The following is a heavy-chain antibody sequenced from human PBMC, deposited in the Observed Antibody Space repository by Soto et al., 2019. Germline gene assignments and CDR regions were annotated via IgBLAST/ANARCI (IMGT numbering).Heavy chain of an antibody. D-gene: IGHD6-13*01. V-gene: IGHV5-10-1*01. CDR1: GYSFTSYW. Sequence: PGESLKISCKGSGYSFTSYWISWVRQMPGKGLEWMGRIDPSDSYTNYSPSFQGHVTISADKSISTAYLQWSSLKASDTAMYYCAIWDPPIAAAGTDYYYGMDVWGQGTTVTVSS. CDR2: IDPSDSYT. CDR3: AIWDPPIAAAGTDYYYGMDV. J-gene: IGHJ6*02.